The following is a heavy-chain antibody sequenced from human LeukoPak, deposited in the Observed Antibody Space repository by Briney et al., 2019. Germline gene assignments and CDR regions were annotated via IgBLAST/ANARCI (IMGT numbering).Heavy chain of an antibody. D-gene: IGHD1-26*01. Sequence: PGGSLRLSCAASGFKFSDYYMSWIRQAPGKGLEWVSYISSRGKTIYYADSVKGRFTISRDNAKNSLYLQMNSLRAEDTAMYYCARDLLVGATTDLGYWGQGTLVTVSS. CDR1: GFKFSDYY. CDR2: ISSRGKTI. J-gene: IGHJ4*02. CDR3: ARDLLVGATTDLGY. V-gene: IGHV3-11*01.